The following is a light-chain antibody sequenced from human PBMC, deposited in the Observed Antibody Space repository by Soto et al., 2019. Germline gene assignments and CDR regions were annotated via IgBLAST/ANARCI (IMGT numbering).Light chain of an antibody. CDR1: QSISTW. Sequence: DIQMTQSPSTLSASVGDRVTITCRASQSISTWLAWYQQKPGKAPKLLIYKASSLEGGVPSRFGGSGSGTLFNITISSLHPDDFATYYCQQYNTYPPTFGGGTNVDIK. CDR2: KAS. V-gene: IGKV1-5*03. CDR3: QQYNTYPPT. J-gene: IGKJ4*01.